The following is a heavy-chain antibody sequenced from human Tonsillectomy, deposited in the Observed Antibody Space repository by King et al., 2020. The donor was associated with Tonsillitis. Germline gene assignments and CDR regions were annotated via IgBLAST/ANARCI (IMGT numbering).Heavy chain of an antibody. CDR1: GLTFSNAW. CDR2: IKSKTDGGTT. Sequence: VQLVESGGGLVKPGGSLTLSCVASGLTFSNAWMTWVRQAPGKGLEWVGRIKSKTDGGTTDYAAPVKGRFTISRDDSKNTLFLQMNSLKTEDTAVYYCTTRDAATGAFDIFGQGTMVTVSS. V-gene: IGHV3-15*01. CDR3: TTRDAATGAFDI. D-gene: IGHD5-24*01. J-gene: IGHJ3*02.